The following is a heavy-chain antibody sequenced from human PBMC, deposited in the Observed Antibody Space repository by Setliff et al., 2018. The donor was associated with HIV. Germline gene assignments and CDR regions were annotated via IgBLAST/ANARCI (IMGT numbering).Heavy chain of an antibody. CDR1: GGSFSTYY. J-gene: IGHJ4*02. CDR2: ISHSGSA. D-gene: IGHD3-22*01. V-gene: IGHV4-34*01. Sequence: SETLSLTCAVYGGSFSTYYWSWIRQPPGKGLEYIGKISHSGSATYNASLKTRVTMSVDRSKNQFSLRLTSVTAADTAVYYCARGSRGARASKIDSSGYYLVYWGQGTLVTVSS. CDR3: ARGSRGARASKIDSSGYYLVY.